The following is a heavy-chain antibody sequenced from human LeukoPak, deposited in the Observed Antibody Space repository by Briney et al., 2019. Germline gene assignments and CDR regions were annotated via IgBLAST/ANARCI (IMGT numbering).Heavy chain of an antibody. Sequence: SETLSLTCIVSGGSIRSGSYYWSWVRQPPGKGLEWIGFISHTGSTYYNPSLKSRVTISADRSKTQFSLKLTSVTAADTAVYYCARAGPRNYYYYMDVWGKGTTVTVSS. CDR1: GGSIRSGSYY. J-gene: IGHJ6*03. V-gene: IGHV4-30-2*01. CDR3: ARAGPRNYYYYMDV. CDR2: ISHTGST.